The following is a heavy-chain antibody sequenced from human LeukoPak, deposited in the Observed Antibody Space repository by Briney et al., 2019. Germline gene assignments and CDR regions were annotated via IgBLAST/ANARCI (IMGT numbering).Heavy chain of an antibody. CDR1: GGSVSSGSYY. D-gene: IGHD4-17*01. Sequence: SETLSLTCTVSGGSVSSGSYYRSWIRQPPGKGLEWIGYIYYSGSTNYNPSLKSRVTISVDTPKNQFSLKLSSVTAADTAVYYCAVETTVTNWFDPWGQGTLVTVSS. CDR2: IYYSGST. V-gene: IGHV4-61*01. J-gene: IGHJ5*02. CDR3: AVETTVTNWFDP.